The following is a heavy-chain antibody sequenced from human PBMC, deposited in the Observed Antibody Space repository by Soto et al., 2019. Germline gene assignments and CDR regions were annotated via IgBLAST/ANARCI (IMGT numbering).Heavy chain of an antibody. V-gene: IGHV1-2*04. D-gene: IGHD3-22*01. J-gene: IGHJ3*02. Sequence: ASVYVSFKASGYSFTDYHIHWVRQAPGQWLELLGRINPKSGGTSTAQKFQGWVTMTRDRSISTVYMELTRLRSDDTAVYYCATRTPLPSYYDTVALGAVDIGGQGTTVT. CDR1: GYSFTDYH. CDR2: INPKSGGT. CDR3: ATRTPLPSYYDTVALGAVDI.